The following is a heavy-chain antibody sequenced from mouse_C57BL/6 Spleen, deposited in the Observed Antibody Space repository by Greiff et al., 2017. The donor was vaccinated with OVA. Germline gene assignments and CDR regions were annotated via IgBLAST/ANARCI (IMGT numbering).Heavy chain of an antibody. CDR3: ARPAKIYDGYPYYYAMDY. CDR1: GFTFSSYG. V-gene: IGHV5-6*02. CDR2: ISSGGSYT. Sequence: EVKLVESGGDLVKPGGSLKLSCAASGFTFSSYGMSWVRQTPDKRLEWVATISSGGSYTYYPDNAKNTLYLQMSSLKSEDTAMYYCARPAKIYDGYPYYYAMDYWGQGTSVTVSS. D-gene: IGHD2-3*01. J-gene: IGHJ4*01.